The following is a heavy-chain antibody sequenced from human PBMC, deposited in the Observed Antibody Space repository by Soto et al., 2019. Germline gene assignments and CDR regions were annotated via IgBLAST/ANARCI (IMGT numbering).Heavy chain of an antibody. CDR1: GFTFNRYG. V-gene: IGHV3-30*18. D-gene: IGHD6-6*01. CDR3: AKDWVEVGRSSPLDY. Sequence: QVQLVESGGGVVQPGRSLRLSCAASGFTFNRYGMHWVRQAPGKGLEWVAVLSYDGNNKHYADSVKGRFTISRDNSKNTLYLQMNSLRADDTAVYYCAKDWVEVGRSSPLDYWGQGTLVTVSS. J-gene: IGHJ4*02. CDR2: LSYDGNNK.